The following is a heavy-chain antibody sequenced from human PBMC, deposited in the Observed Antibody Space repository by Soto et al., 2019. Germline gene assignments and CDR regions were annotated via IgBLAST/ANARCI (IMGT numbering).Heavy chain of an antibody. D-gene: IGHD3-3*01. V-gene: IGHV3-30*18. CDR3: VKGSDVARQELDY. J-gene: IGHJ4*02. Sequence: QVQLVESGGGVVQPGRSLRLSCAASGFTFSNFGMHWGRQAPGKGLEWVAAISSDGSDKYYPDSVKGRFTISRDNSKTTLFLQMNSLRVEDTAVYYCVKGSDVARQELDYWGQGTLVTVSS. CDR1: GFTFSNFG. CDR2: ISSDGSDK.